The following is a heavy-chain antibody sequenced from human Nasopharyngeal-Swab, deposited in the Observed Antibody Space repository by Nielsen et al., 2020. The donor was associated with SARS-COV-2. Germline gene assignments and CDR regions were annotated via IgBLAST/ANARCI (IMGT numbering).Heavy chain of an antibody. D-gene: IGHD4-17*01. CDR3: ARGDGDYYEDYFDY. J-gene: IGHJ4*02. Sequence: GSLRLSCTVSGGSISSYYWSWIRQPPGKGLEWIGYIYYSGSTNYNPSLKSRVTISVDTSKNQFSLKLSSVTAADTAVYYCARGDGDYYEDYFDYWGQGTLVTVSS. V-gene: IGHV4-59*08. CDR2: IYYSGST. CDR1: GGSISSYY.